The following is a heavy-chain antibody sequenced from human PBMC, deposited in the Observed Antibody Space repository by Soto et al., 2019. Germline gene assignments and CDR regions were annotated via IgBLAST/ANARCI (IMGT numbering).Heavy chain of an antibody. CDR1: GGSISSGDYY. J-gene: IGHJ4*02. Sequence: QVQLQESGPGLVKPSQTLSLTCTVSGGSISSGDYYWSWIRQPPGKGLEWIGYIYYSGRTYYNPSLKRRVTISVDTSKNQFSLKLSSVTAADTAVSYCARVVVSSGYYAFAYWGQGTLVTVSS. CDR3: ARVVVSSGYYAFAY. V-gene: IGHV4-30-4*01. CDR2: IYYSGRT. D-gene: IGHD3-22*01.